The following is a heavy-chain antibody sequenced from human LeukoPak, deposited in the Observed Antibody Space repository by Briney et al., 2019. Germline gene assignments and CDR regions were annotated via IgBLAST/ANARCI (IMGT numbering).Heavy chain of an antibody. D-gene: IGHD3-3*01. V-gene: IGHV3-48*01. CDR2: ISSSSSTI. CDR1: GFTFSSYS. Sequence: PGGSLRLSCAASGFTFSSYSMNWVRQAPGKGLEWVSYISSSSSTIYYADSVKGRFTISRDNAKNSLYLQMNSLRAEDTAVYYCAKEISEAYYDFWSGFPPPDFDYWGQGTLVTVSS. CDR3: AKEISEAYYDFWSGFPPPDFDY. J-gene: IGHJ4*02.